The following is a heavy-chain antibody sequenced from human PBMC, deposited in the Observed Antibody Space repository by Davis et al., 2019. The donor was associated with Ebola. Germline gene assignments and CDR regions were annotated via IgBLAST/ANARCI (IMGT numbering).Heavy chain of an antibody. J-gene: IGHJ4*02. D-gene: IGHD2-21*02. Sequence: GESLKISCTVSGYSFTTYWIGWVRQMPGKGLEWMGIIYPGDSDTTYSPSFQGHVSISADKSISTAYLQWSSLKASDTATYYCARHCGGDCPIDYWGQGTLVTVSS. CDR2: IYPGDSDT. V-gene: IGHV5-51*01. CDR1: GYSFTTYW. CDR3: ARHCGGDCPIDY.